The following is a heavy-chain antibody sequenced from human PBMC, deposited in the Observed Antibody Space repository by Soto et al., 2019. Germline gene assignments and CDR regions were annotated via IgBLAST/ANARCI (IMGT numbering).Heavy chain of an antibody. CDR2: IYYSGST. CDR3: ARHFSYYDILTDYYFDY. Sequence: SETLSLTCTVSGGSISSYYWSWIRQPPGKGLEWIGYIYYSGSTNYNPSLKSRVTISVDTSKNQFSLKLSSVTAADTAVYYCARHFSYYDILTDYYFDYWGQGTLVTVS. D-gene: IGHD3-9*01. CDR1: GGSISSYY. V-gene: IGHV4-59*08. J-gene: IGHJ4*02.